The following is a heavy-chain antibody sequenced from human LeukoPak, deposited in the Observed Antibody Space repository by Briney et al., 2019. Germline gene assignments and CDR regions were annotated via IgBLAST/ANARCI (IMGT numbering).Heavy chain of an antibody. CDR1: GFTFNSYC. V-gene: IGHV3-33*01. CDR2: IWYDGSNK. D-gene: IGHD1-1*01. Sequence: GGALRLSCAASGFTFNSYCMHWVRPAPGKGRGGVAVIWYDGSNKYYADSVKGRFTISRDDSKNTVYLQMNSLRAEDTAVYYCARDKYNTHFDYWGQGTLVTVSS. J-gene: IGHJ4*02. CDR3: ARDKYNTHFDY.